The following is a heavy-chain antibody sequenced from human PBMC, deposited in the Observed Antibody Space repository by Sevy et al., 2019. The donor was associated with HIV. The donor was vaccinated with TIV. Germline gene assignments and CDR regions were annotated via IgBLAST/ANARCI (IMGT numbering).Heavy chain of an antibody. J-gene: IGHJ4*02. CDR1: GFTFSYYD. D-gene: IGHD1-26*01. Sequence: GGSLRLSCAASGFTFSYYDMHWVRQPTGKGLEWVSGIGIAGDTYYSDSVKGRFTISRENAKNSLYLQMNSLRAGDTAVYYCARKSVSYSHFDYWGQGTLVTVSS. V-gene: IGHV3-13*01. CDR3: ARKSVSYSHFDY. CDR2: IGIAGDT.